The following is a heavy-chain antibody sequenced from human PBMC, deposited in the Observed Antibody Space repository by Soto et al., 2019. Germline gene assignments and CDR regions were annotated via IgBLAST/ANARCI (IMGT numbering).Heavy chain of an antibody. CDR1: GFTFSSYD. CDR3: AIDMGRSPGYTISADDFDS. J-gene: IGHJ4*02. CDR2: IGTAGDP. V-gene: IGHV3-13*05. D-gene: IGHD3-9*01. Sequence: PGGALRLSCAASGFTFSSYDMHWVRQATGKGLEWVSAIGTAGDPYYPGSVKGRFTISRENAKNSLYLQMNSLRAGDTAVYYCAIDMGRSPGYTISADDFDSWGQGTLVTVSS.